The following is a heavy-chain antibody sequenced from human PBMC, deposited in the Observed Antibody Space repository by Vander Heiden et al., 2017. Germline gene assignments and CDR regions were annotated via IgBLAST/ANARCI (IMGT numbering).Heavy chain of an antibody. D-gene: IGHD3-22*01. J-gene: IGHJ4*02. CDR1: GYTFTDYF. CDR2: INPNSGGT. V-gene: IGHV1-2*02. CDR3: ARDLGSYENSGYPVYYFDY. Sequence: QVQLVQSGAEVRKPGASVILSCKASGYTFTDYFMHWVRQAPGQGLEWMGCINPNSGGTNYAQKFQGRVTMTRDTSISTAYMELSGLRSDDTAVFYCARDLGSYENSGYPVYYFDYWGQGTLVTVSS.